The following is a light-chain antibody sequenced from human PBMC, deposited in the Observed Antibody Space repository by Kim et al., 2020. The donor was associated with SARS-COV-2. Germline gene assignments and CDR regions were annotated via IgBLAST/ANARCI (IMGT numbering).Light chain of an antibody. CDR1: SSNIGAGYD. J-gene: IGLJ2*01. V-gene: IGLV1-40*01. Sequence: QSVLTHPPSVSGDPGQRVTISCTGSSSNIGAGYDVHWYQQLPGTAPKLLIYDTTNRPSGVPDRFSGSRSGSSDSLAITGLRAEDEGDYYCQSYDSSLSEVFGGGTQLTVL. CDR2: DTT. CDR3: QSYDSSLSEV.